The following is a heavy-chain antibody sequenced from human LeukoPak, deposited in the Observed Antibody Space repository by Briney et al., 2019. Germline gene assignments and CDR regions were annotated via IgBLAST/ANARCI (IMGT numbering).Heavy chain of an antibody. V-gene: IGHV3-23*01. CDR1: GFTFSSYW. CDR2: ISGSGGST. D-gene: IGHD4-17*01. J-gene: IGHJ3*02. CDR3: AKGLRKDLLASAFDI. Sequence: SGGSLRLSREASGFTFSSYWMTWVRQAPGKGLEWVSAISGSGGSTYYADSVKGRFTISRDNSKNTLYLQMNSLRAEDTAVYYCAKGLRKDLLASAFDIWGQGTMVTVSS.